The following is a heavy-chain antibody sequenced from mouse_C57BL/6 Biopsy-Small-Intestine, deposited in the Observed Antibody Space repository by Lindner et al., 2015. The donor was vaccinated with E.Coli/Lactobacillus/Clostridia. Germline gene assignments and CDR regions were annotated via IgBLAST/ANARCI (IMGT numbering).Heavy chain of an antibody. Sequence: VQLQESGPELVKPGASVKISCEASGYSFTGYYMHWVKQSPEKSLKWIGEINPNTGGTTYNQNFKAKATLTVDKSSSTAYMQLKSLTSEDSAVYYCARSGVYSSGGFAYWGQGTLVTVSA. D-gene: IGHD1-1*01. CDR3: ARSGVYSSGGFAY. CDR1: GYSFTGYY. J-gene: IGHJ3*01. V-gene: IGHV1-42*01. CDR2: INPNTGGT.